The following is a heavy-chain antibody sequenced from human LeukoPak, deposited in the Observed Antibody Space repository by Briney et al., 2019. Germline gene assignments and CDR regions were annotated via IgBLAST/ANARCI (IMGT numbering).Heavy chain of an antibody. CDR3: ARFRVAAAAFDY. Sequence: PGGSLRLSCAASGFTFDDYAMHWVRQAPGKGLEWVSGISWNSDSTGYADSVKGRFTISRDNAKNSLYLQMNSLRAEDTAVYYCARFRVAAAAFDYWGQGTLVTVSS. CDR2: ISWNSDST. D-gene: IGHD6-13*01. CDR1: GFTFDDYA. V-gene: IGHV3-9*01. J-gene: IGHJ4*02.